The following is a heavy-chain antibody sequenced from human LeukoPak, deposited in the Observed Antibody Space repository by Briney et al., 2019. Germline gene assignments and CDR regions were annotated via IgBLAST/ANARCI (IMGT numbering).Heavy chain of an antibody. V-gene: IGHV1-46*01. Sequence: ASVKVPCKASGYIFTTYFMHWVRQAPGQGLEWMGRIIPSGGDTTYAQKFQGRVTMTRDTSTSTVYLELSSLRSGDTAVYYCARRSSWFSLNYWGQGTLVTASS. CDR1: GYIFTTYF. D-gene: IGHD6-13*01. CDR3: ARRSSWFSLNY. CDR2: IIPSGGDT. J-gene: IGHJ4*02.